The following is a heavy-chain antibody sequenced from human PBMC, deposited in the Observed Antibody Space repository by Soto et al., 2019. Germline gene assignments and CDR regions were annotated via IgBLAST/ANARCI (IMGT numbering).Heavy chain of an antibody. Sequence: ASVKVSCKASGYTFTNNDVTWVRQATGQGLEWMGWMNPGSGDTGYAQKFQGRVTMTRNISIATAYMELSSLRSEDTAIYYCARMASFGSLNWFDPWGQGTMVTVS. V-gene: IGHV1-8*01. CDR2: MNPGSGDT. D-gene: IGHD5-18*01. J-gene: IGHJ5*02. CDR3: ARMASFGSLNWFDP. CDR1: GYTFTNND.